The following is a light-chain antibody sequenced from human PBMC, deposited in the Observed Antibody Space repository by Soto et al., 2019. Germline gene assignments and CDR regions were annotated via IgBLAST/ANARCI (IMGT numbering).Light chain of an antibody. V-gene: IGKV3-20*01. J-gene: IGKJ5*01. CDR1: QSVDSKY. Sequence: EIVLTQSPGTLSLSPGERATLSCRASQSVDSKYLAWYQQKPGQAPRILIFAASSRATGIPDRFSGSGSGTDFTLTISRLEPEDVAVYYCQQYGTSPPDTFGQGTRLEIK. CDR2: AAS. CDR3: QQYGTSPPDT.